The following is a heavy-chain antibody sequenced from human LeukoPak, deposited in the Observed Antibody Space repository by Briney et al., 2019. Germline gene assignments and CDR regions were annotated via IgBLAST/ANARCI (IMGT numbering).Heavy chain of an antibody. Sequence: GASVKVSCKASGYSFTDYYIHWVRQAPGQGLEWMGWINPNSGDTNYEQKFQARVTMTRDTSITTAYMELTSLRSDDTAMYYCARDLSRAYCSSILCYSGFDPWGQGTLVTVSS. J-gene: IGHJ5*02. CDR3: ARDLSRAYCSSILCYSGFDP. CDR1: GYSFTDYY. CDR2: INPNSGDT. V-gene: IGHV1-2*02. D-gene: IGHD2-2*02.